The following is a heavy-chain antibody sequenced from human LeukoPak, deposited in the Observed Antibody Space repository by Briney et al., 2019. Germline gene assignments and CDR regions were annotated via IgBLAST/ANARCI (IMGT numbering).Heavy chain of an antibody. D-gene: IGHD3-16*01. V-gene: IGHV4-59*08. CDR2: IYYSRST. CDR1: GGSISSYY. J-gene: IGHJ5*02. CDR3: ASSVITWGEVISNWFDP. Sequence: PSETLSLTCVVSGGSISSYYWSWIRQPPGKGLEWIGYIYYSRSTNYNPSLKSRVTISVDTSKNQFSLKMSSVTAADTAVYYCASSVITWGEVISNWFDPWGQGTLVTVSS.